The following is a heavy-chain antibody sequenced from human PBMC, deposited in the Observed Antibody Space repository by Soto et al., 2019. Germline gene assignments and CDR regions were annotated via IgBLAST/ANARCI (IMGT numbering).Heavy chain of an antibody. Sequence: QVQLVQSGAEVKKPGASVKVSCKASGYTFTGYYMHWVRQAPGQGLEWMGWINPNSGGTNYAQKFQGWVTMTRDTSISTAYMELSRLRSDDTAVYYCARDRIWDYGGKPAPRWYFDLWGRGTLVTVSS. V-gene: IGHV1-2*04. CDR3: ARDRIWDYGGKPAPRWYFDL. D-gene: IGHD4-17*01. CDR1: GYTFTGYY. CDR2: INPNSGGT. J-gene: IGHJ2*01.